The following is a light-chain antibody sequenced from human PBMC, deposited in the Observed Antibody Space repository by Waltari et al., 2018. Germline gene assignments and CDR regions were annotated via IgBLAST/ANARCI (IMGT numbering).Light chain of an antibody. CDR1: QSVSSY. Sequence: EIVLTQSPATLSLSPGERATLSCRASQSVSSYLAWYQQKPGQAPRLLIYDASNGATGIPARFSGSGSGTDFTLTISSLEPEDFAVYYCQQRSNWPLTFGGGTKVESK. V-gene: IGKV3-11*01. J-gene: IGKJ4*01. CDR2: DAS. CDR3: QQRSNWPLT.